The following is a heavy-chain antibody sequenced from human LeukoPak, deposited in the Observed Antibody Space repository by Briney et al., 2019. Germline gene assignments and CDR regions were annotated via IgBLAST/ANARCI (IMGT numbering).Heavy chain of an antibody. CDR3: ARLDASGLDY. CDR1: GFTFSSYE. V-gene: IGHV3-48*03. CDR2: TSGSGSIK. J-gene: IGHJ4*02. D-gene: IGHD6-19*01. Sequence: GGSLRLSCAASGFTFSSYEMNWVRQALGKGLEWVSYTSGSGSIKYYADSVKGRFTISRDNAKNSLYLQMNSLRADDTAVYYCARLDASGLDYWGQGTLVTVSS.